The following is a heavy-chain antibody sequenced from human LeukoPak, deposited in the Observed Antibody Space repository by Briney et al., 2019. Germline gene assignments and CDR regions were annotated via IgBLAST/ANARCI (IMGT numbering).Heavy chain of an antibody. V-gene: IGHV3-30*02. Sequence: GGSLRLSCEAPGFTFSSYGMHWVRQAPGKGLQWVAFIQYDGNNKYYADSVRGRFTISRDNSKNTLYLQMSSLRAEDTAVYYCAKGSSGLFDYWGQGTLVTVSS. CDR1: GFTFSSYG. J-gene: IGHJ4*02. CDR2: IQYDGNNK. D-gene: IGHD6-19*01. CDR3: AKGSSGLFDY.